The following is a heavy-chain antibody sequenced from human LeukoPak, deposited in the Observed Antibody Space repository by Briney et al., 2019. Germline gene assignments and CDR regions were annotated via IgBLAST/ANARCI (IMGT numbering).Heavy chain of an antibody. Sequence: GGSLRLSCAASGFTFSRYWMHWVRQAPGKGLVWVSRINTDGSSTSYADSVKGRFTISRDNSKNTLYLQMNSLRAEDTAVYYCARDDYGGNTDAFDIWGQGTMVTVSS. CDR3: ARDDYGGNTDAFDI. CDR2: INTDGSST. J-gene: IGHJ3*02. D-gene: IGHD4-23*01. CDR1: GFTFSRYW. V-gene: IGHV3-74*01.